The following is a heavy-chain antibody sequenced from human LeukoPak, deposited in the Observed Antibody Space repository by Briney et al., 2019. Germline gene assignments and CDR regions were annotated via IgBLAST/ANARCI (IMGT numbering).Heavy chain of an antibody. D-gene: IGHD4-17*01. V-gene: IGHV3-23*01. CDR2: ISGSGGTT. CDR3: AKDYRFGYGDYFDY. J-gene: IGHJ4*02. Sequence: GGSLRLSCAASGFTFRSYAMSWVRQAPGKGLEWVSAISGSGGTTYYADSVKGRFTISRDNAKNSLYLQMNSLRAEDTALYYCAKDYRFGYGDYFDYWGQGTLVTVSS. CDR1: GFTFRSYA.